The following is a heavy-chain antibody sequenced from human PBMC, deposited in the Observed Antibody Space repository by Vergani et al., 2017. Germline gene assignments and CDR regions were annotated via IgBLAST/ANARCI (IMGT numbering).Heavy chain of an antibody. Sequence: EVQLVESGGGLIQPGGSLRLSCAASGFTVSSNYMSWVRQAPGKGLEWVSVIYSGGSTYSADSAKGRFTISRANAKNSLYLQMNSLRAEDTAVYYCARDLGVGAGSYQFGYWGQGTLVTVSS. J-gene: IGHJ4*02. CDR3: ARDLGVGAGSYQFGY. CDR2: IYSGGST. V-gene: IGHV3-53*01. D-gene: IGHD3-10*01. CDR1: GFTVSSNY.